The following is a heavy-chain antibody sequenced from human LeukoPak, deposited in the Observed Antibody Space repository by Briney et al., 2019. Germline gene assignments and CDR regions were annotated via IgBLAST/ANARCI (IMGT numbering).Heavy chain of an antibody. J-gene: IGHJ5*02. CDR3: ARAPTHEPGQFGFDP. CDR2: IYYSGST. V-gene: IGHV4-31*03. Sequence: SETLSLTCTVSGGSISSGGYYWSWIRQHPGKGLEWIGYIYYSGSTYYNPSLKSRVTISVDTSKNQFSLKLSSVTAADTAVYYSARAPTHEPGQFGFDPWGQGTLVTVSS. CDR1: GGSISSGGYY. D-gene: IGHD3-16*01.